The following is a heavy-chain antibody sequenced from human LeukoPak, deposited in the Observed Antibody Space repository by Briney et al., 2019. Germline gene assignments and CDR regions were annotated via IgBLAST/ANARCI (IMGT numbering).Heavy chain of an antibody. Sequence: GGSLRLSCAASGFTFSNHAMSWVRQAPGKGLEWVSALSGSGSSTYYADSVKGRFTISRDNSKNTLYLQLNSLRAEDTAVYYCAKGDIGIVLNWGQGTLVTVSS. CDR3: AKGDIGIVLN. V-gene: IGHV3-23*01. CDR2: LSGSGSST. D-gene: IGHD2-8*01. CDR1: GFTFSNHA. J-gene: IGHJ4*02.